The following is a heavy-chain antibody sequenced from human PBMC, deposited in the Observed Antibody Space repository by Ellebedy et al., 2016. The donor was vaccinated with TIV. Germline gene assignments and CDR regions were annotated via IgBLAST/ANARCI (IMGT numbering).Heavy chain of an antibody. CDR1: GFTVTTNY. CDR3: AKGAYLNWFDP. V-gene: IGHV3-23*01. Sequence: PGGSLRLSCAASGFTVTTNYMNWVRQAPGKGLEWISTISDSGSGTFFADSVKGRFTFSRDNSRNTLYLQMNSLRAEDTAIYYCAKGAYLNWFDPWGQGTLVTVSS. J-gene: IGHJ5*02. CDR2: ISDSGSGT.